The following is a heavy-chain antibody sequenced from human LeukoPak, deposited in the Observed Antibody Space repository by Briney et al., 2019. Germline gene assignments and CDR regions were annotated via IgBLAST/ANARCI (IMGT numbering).Heavy chain of an antibody. J-gene: IGHJ3*02. V-gene: IGHV3-30*18. Sequence: GGSLRLSCAASGFTFSSYGMHWVRQAPGKGLEWVAVISYDGSNKYYADSVKGRFTISRDNSKNTLYLQMNSLRAEDTAVYYCAKLSFQPDLRLGPYIAAAEGAFDIWGQGTMVTVSS. CDR1: GFTFSSYG. D-gene: IGHD6-13*01. CDR3: AKLSFQPDLRLGPYIAAAEGAFDI. CDR2: ISYDGSNK.